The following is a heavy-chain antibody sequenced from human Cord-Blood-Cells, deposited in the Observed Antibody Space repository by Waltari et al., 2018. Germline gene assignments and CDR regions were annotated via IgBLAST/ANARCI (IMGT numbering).Heavy chain of an antibody. D-gene: IGHD5-18*01. CDR1: GSTFSRYS. CDR2: ISSSSSYI. CDR3: ARVGIPAYFDY. V-gene: IGHV3-21*01. J-gene: IGHJ4*02. Sequence: EVQLVESGGGLVKPGGSLRLSCAASGSTFSRYSMNWVRQAPGKGLEWVSSISSSSSYIYYADSVKGRFTISRDNAKNSLYLQMNSLRAEDTAVYYCARVGIPAYFDYWGQGTLVTVSS.